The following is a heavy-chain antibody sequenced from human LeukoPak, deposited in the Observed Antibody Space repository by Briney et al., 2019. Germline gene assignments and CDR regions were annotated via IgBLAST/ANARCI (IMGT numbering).Heavy chain of an antibody. CDR2: ISSSGSTI. CDR1: GFTFSSYS. Sequence: PGGSLRLSCAASGFTFSSYSMSWVRQAPGKGLEWLSYISSSGSTIYYADSVKGRFTISRDSAKNSLYLQMNSLRAEDTAVYYCARPRSGYYFDHWGQGTLVTVS. J-gene: IGHJ4*02. CDR3: ARPRSGYYFDH. V-gene: IGHV3-48*01. D-gene: IGHD1-14*01.